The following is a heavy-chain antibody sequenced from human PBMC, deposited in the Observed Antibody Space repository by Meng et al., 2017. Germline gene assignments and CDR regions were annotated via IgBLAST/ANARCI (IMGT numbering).Heavy chain of an antibody. D-gene: IGHD6-13*01. J-gene: IGHJ4*02. Sequence: SRAELQKLGNAEKVTGNASGYSFTAYLFHWQRRASGQALEWMGRTDPNRRVTEYGNKLRGRVTVTGDTSISTAYMELRRLTSDDTAVYYCARDEDISAAGKLFGDYWGQGTLVTVSS. CDR3: ARDEDISAAGKLFGDY. V-gene: IGHV1-2*06. CDR2: TDPNRRVT. CDR1: GYSFTAYL.